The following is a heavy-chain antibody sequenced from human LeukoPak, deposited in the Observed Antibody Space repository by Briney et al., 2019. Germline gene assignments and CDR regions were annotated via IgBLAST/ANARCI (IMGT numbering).Heavy chain of an antibody. CDR2: ISYDGSNK. V-gene: IGHV3-30*18. CDR1: GFTFSSYD. CDR3: AKSERFCTNDVCYTNYYYGMDV. J-gene: IGHJ6*02. Sequence: GGSLRLSCAASGFTFSSYDMHWVRQAPGKGLEWVAVISYDGSNKYYADSVKGRFTISRDNSKNTLSLQMHSLRAEDTAVYYCAKSERFCTNDVCYTNYYYGMDVWGQGTTVTVSS. D-gene: IGHD2-8*01.